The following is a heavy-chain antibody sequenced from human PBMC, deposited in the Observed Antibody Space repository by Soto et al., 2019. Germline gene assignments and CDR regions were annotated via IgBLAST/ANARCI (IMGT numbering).Heavy chain of an antibody. V-gene: IGHV4-59*08. D-gene: IGHD5-18*01. CDR3: VRHQGYGWFDP. Sequence: SETLFPPCNISCVSLRTYHWDWVRQPPGKELEWIGYFFYSGSTDYNPSLRSRVSISIDASKNQLSLKLTSVTASDTAVYYRVRHQGYGWFDPWGQGTLVTVSS. CDR1: CVSLRTYH. J-gene: IGHJ5*02. CDR2: FFYSGST.